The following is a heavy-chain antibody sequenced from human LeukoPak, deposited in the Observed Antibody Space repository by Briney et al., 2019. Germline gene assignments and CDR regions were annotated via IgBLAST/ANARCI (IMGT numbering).Heavy chain of an antibody. CDR1: GFAFSAYG. CDR3: ARERRRDGYNYKDY. J-gene: IGHJ4*02. D-gene: IGHD5-24*01. Sequence: GGSLRLSCAVSGFAFSAYGMHWIRQAPGKGLEWVAVISYDGSYQAYADSVKGRFTVFRDSSKNTLYLQLNSLRPEDTGLYYCARERRRDGYNYKDYWGQGTQVSVSS. CDR2: ISYDGSYQ. V-gene: IGHV3-30*04.